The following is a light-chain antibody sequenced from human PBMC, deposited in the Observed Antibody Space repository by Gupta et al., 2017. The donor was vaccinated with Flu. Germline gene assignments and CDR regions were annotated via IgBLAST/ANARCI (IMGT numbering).Light chain of an antibody. V-gene: IGLV1-47*01. J-gene: IGLJ3*02. CDR2: RNT. CDR3: GAWDDSLSGWV. CDR1: SSNIGSNY. Sequence: QSVLTQPPSASATPGQSVIISCSGSSSNIGSNYVYWYQQLPGTAPKHLIYRNTQRPSGVPDRFSGSKSGTSASLAISGLRSEDEADYYCGAWDDSLSGWVFGGGTKLTVL.